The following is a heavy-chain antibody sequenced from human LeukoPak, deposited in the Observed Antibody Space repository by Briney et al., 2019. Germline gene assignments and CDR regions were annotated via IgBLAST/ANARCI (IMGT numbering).Heavy chain of an antibody. D-gene: IGHD5-18*01. V-gene: IGHV3-49*04. Sequence: GGSLRLSCTASGFTFGDYAMSWVRQAPGKGLEWVGFIRSKAYGGTTEYAASVKGRFTISSDDSKSIAYLQMNSLKTEDTAVYYCTRVRGYSYGYGDYWGQGTLVTVSS. CDR1: GFTFGDYA. CDR3: TRVRGYSYGYGDY. CDR2: IRSKAYGGTT. J-gene: IGHJ4*02.